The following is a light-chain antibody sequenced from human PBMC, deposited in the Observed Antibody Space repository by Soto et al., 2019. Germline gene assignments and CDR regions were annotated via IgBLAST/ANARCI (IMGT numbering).Light chain of an antibody. CDR2: AAS. Sequence: DIQMTQSPSSVSASVGDGVTITCRASQGISTSLGWYQQKPGKAPKLLIYAASSLQSGVPSRFSGTGSGTDFTLTISSLQPEDVATYYCQQTNSFPLTFGVGTKVDIK. CDR1: QGISTS. V-gene: IGKV1D-12*01. J-gene: IGKJ4*01. CDR3: QQTNSFPLT.